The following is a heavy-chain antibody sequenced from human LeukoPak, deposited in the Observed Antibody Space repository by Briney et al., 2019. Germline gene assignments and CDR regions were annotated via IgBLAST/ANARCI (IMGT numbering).Heavy chain of an antibody. CDR1: GGSFSGYY. J-gene: IGHJ1*01. Sequence: PSGTLSLTCAVYGGSFSGYYWSWIRQPPGKGLEWIGEINHSGSTNYNPSLKSRVTISVDTSKNQFSLKLSSVTAADTAVYYCTLYYYDSSGYDTEYFQHWGQGTLVTVSS. CDR3: TLYYYDSSGYDTEYFQH. D-gene: IGHD3-22*01. CDR2: INHSGST. V-gene: IGHV4-34*01.